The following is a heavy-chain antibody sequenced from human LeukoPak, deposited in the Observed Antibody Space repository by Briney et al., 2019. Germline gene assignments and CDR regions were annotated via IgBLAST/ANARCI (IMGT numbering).Heavy chain of an antibody. J-gene: IGHJ6*02. CDR1: GFTVSSNY. V-gene: IGHV3-66*01. D-gene: IGHD3-10*01. CDR2: MYSGGSI. CDR3: TRTYYYGSGFYGMDV. Sequence: GGSLRLSCVASGFTVSSNYMSWVGQAPGKGLEWVPVMYSGGSIYYADSVRGRFTISRDNSKNTLYLQMNSLRAEDTAVYYCTRTYYYGSGFYGMDVWGQGTTVTVSS.